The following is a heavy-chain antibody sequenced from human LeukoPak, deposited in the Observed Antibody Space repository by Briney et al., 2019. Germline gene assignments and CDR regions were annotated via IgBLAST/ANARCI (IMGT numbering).Heavy chain of an antibody. V-gene: IGHV1-2*02. D-gene: IGHD2-8*02. CDR3: AGEYCTSDYCRQGFDY. CDR1: GYTFTGYY. J-gene: IGHJ4*02. Sequence: GASVKVSCKASGYTFTGYYIHWVRQAPGQGLEWMGWINPNSGDTNCAQNFQGRVTLTRDTSISTAYMELSSLRSDDSGVYYCAGEYCTSDYCRQGFDYWGQGTLVTVSS. CDR2: INPNSGDT.